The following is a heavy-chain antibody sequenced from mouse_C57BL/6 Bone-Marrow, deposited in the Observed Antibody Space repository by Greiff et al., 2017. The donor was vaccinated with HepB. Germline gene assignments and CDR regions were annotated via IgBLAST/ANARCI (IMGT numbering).Heavy chain of an antibody. Sequence: VQLQQSGAELARPGASVKMSCKASGYTFTSYTMHWVKQRPGQGLEWIGYINPSSGYTKYNQKFKDKATLTADKSSSQAYMQLSSLTSEDSAVYYCARASTVGFAYWGQGTRVTVSA. CDR3: ARASTVGFAY. V-gene: IGHV1-4*01. CDR2: INPSSGYT. D-gene: IGHD1-1*01. CDR1: GYTFTSYT. J-gene: IGHJ3*01.